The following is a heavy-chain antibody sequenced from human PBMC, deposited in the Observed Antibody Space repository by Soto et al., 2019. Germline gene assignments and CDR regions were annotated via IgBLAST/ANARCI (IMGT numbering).Heavy chain of an antibody. CDR3: ARGGGVVVAGSAAFDM. CDR2: INPATGAA. J-gene: IGHJ3*02. Sequence: QLHLVQSGAVVKKPGASVTVSCSASGYPVTAYYMHWVRQAPGRGLEWMGGINPATGAAKYTQTFQGRVTMTRDTSTSTVFMELSGLTSEDTAGFYCARGGGVVVAGSAAFDMWGQGTLVTVSS. D-gene: IGHD2-15*01. CDR1: GYPVTAYY. V-gene: IGHV1-2*02.